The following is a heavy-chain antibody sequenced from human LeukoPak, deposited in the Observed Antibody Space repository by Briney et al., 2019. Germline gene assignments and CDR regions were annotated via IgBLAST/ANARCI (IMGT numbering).Heavy chain of an antibody. V-gene: IGHV3-23*01. CDR2: ISGSGGTT. D-gene: IGHD6-19*01. CDR3: AKEEHSSGWGTMAHNS. J-gene: IGHJ4*02. CDR1: GFTFSSYA. Sequence: GGSLRLSCAASGFTFSSYAMSWVRQAPGKGLEWVSGISGSGGTTYYADSVKGRFTISRDDSENTLYLQMNSLSAEDTAVYYCAKEEHSSGWGTMAHNSWGQGTLVTVSS.